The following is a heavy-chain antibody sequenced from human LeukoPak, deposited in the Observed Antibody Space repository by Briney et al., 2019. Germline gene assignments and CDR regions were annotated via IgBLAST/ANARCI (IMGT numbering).Heavy chain of an antibody. CDR1: GGSISSGSYY. CDR2: IYYSGST. Sequence: SETLSLTCTVSGGSISSGSYYWSWIRQPAGKGLEWIGYIYYSGSTNYNPSLKSRVTISVDTSKNQFSLKLSSVTAADTAVYYCARVDSSGYLVSDYFDYWGQGTLVTVSS. J-gene: IGHJ4*02. V-gene: IGHV4-61*10. D-gene: IGHD3-22*01. CDR3: ARVDSSGYLVSDYFDY.